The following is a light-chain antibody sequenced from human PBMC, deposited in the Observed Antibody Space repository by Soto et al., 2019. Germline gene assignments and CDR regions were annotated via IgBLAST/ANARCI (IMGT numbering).Light chain of an antibody. CDR3: PQYGTAPWT. V-gene: IGKV3-20*01. Sequence: SAGTLSLSSGERATLSCRASQSVINSYLAWYQQKPGQAPRLLLYGAYNRATGIPDRFSGSGSGTDFTLTISRLEPEDFAVYYCPQYGTAPWTFGQGTKVDTK. CDR2: GAY. J-gene: IGKJ1*01. CDR1: QSVINSY.